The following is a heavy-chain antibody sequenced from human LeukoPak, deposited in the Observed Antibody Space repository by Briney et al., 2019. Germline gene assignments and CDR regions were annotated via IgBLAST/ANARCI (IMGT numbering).Heavy chain of an antibody. V-gene: IGHV3-30-3*01. D-gene: IGHD3-22*01. CDR3: ARDPYPFAYDSSGYSY. Sequence: RSGGSLRLSCAASGFTFSSYAMHWVRQAPGKGLEWVAVISYDGSNKYYADSVKGRFTISRDNSKNTLYLQMNSLRAEDTAVYYCARDPYPFAYDSSGYSYWGQGTLVTVSS. CDR2: ISYDGSNK. J-gene: IGHJ4*02. CDR1: GFTFSSYA.